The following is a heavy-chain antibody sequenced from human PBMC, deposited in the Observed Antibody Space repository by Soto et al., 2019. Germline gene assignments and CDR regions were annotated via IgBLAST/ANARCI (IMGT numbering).Heavy chain of an antibody. CDR1: GFTFSSYS. V-gene: IGHV3-48*01. CDR2: ISSSSSTI. CDR3: ARGGCSGGSCYYYYYYMDV. Sequence: GGSLRLSCAASGFTFSSYSMNWVRQAPGKGLEWVSYISSSSSTIYYADSVKGRFTISRDNAKNSLYLQMNSLRAEDTAVYDCARGGCSGGSCYYYYYYMDVWGKGTTVTVSS. D-gene: IGHD2-15*01. J-gene: IGHJ6*03.